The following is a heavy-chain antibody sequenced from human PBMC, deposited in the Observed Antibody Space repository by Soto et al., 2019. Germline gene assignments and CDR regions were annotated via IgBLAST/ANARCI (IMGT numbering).Heavy chain of an antibody. CDR1: GVYISSSIYY. CDR3: ERHDIIVGATGWFDP. Sequence: SETLSLTCTVSGVYISSSIYYLGWIRQPPGKGLEWIGSIYYSGSTYYNPSLKSRVTISVDTSKNQFSLKLSSVTAADTAVYYCERHDIIVGATGWFDPWGQGTLVTVSS. V-gene: IGHV4-39*01. D-gene: IGHD1-26*01. J-gene: IGHJ5*02. CDR2: IYYSGST.